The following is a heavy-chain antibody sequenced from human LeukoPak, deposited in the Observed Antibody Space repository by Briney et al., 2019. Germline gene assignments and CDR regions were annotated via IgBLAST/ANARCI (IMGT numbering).Heavy chain of an antibody. V-gene: IGHV3-30-3*01. J-gene: IGHJ6*02. D-gene: IGHD2-2*01. CDR3: ARDSPAAMYGSDYYYGMDA. CDR2: ISYDGSNK. Sequence: GGSLRLSCAASGFTFSSYAMHWVRQAPGKGLEWVAVISYDGSNKYYADSVKGRFTISRDNSKNTLYLQMNSLRAEDTAVYYCARDSPAAMYGSDYYYGMDAWGQGTTVTVSS. CDR1: GFTFSSYA.